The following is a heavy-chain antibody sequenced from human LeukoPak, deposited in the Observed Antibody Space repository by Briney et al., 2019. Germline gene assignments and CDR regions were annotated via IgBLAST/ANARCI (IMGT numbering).Heavy chain of an antibody. Sequence: PSETLSLTCAVHGGSFSGYYWSWIRQPPGKGLEWIGEINHSGSTNYNPSLKSRVTISVDTSKNQFSLKLSSVTAADTAVYYCARGSSSWSHANDYWGQGTLVTVSS. D-gene: IGHD6-13*01. V-gene: IGHV4-34*01. CDR3: ARGSSSWSHANDY. CDR1: GGSFSGYY. CDR2: INHSGST. J-gene: IGHJ4*02.